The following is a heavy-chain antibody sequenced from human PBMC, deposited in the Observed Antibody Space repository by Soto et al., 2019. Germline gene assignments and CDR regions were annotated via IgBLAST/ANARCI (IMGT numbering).Heavy chain of an antibody. V-gene: IGHV3-30*03. CDR1: GFTFSSYG. CDR2: IPYDGSNK. CDR3: YVLLWFGESSAGDDAFDI. J-gene: IGHJ3*02. D-gene: IGHD3-10*01. Sequence: HPGGSLRLSCAASGFTFSSYGMHWVRQAPGKGLEWVAVIPYDGSNKYYADSVKGRFTISRDNSKNTLYLQMNSLRAEDTAVYYCYVLLWFGESSAGDDAFDIWGQGTMVTVSS.